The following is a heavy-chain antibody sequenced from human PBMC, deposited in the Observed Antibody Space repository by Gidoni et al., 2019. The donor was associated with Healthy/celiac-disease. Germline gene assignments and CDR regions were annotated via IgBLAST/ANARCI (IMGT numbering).Heavy chain of an antibody. CDR2: IYPGDSDT. Sequence: EVQLVQSGAEVKKPGESLKISCKGSGYSFTSYWIGWVRQMPGKGLEWMGIIYPGDSDTRYSPSFQGQVTISADKSISTAYLQWSSLKASDTAMYYCARQINVDTAMVHPTYFDYWGQGTLVTVSS. CDR3: ARQINVDTAMVHPTYFDY. V-gene: IGHV5-51*01. J-gene: IGHJ4*02. CDR1: GYSFTSYW. D-gene: IGHD5-18*01.